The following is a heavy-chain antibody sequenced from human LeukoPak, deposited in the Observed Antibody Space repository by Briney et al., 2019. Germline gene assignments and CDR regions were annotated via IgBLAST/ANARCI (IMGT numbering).Heavy chain of an antibody. V-gene: IGHV4-31*03. CDR2: IYYSGST. Sequence: SETLSLTCTVSGGSISSGGYYWSWIRQHPGKGLEWIGYIYYSGSTYYNPSLKSRVTISVDTSKNQFSLKLSSVTAADTAVYYCAGRSEHYDSSGYYGYWGQGTLVTVSS. CDR1: GGSISSGGYY. D-gene: IGHD3-22*01. J-gene: IGHJ4*02. CDR3: AGRSEHYDSSGYYGY.